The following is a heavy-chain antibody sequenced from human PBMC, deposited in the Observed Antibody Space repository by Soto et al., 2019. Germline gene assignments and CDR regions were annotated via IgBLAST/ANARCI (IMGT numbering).Heavy chain of an antibody. Sequence: QLQLQESGPGLVKPSETLSLTCTVSGGSISSSSYYWGWIRQPPGKGLEWIGSIYYSGSTYYNPSLTSRVTISVDTSKNQFSLKLSSVTAADTAVYYCARHRGRGVVVVTAPTSYFDYWGQGTLVTVSS. V-gene: IGHV4-39*01. CDR3: ARHRGRGVVVVTAPTSYFDY. D-gene: IGHD2-21*02. CDR2: IYYSGST. J-gene: IGHJ4*02. CDR1: GGSISSSSYY.